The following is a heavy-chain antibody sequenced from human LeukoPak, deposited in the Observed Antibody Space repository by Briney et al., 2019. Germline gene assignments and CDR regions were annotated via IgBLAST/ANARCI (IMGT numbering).Heavy chain of an antibody. CDR2: IYHSGST. J-gene: IGHJ4*02. V-gene: IGHV4-30-2*01. Sequence: SETLSLTCAVSGASISSGGLSWNWIRQPPGKGLEWIGCIYHSGSTYYNPSLKSRVTISVDTSKNQFSLKLSSVTAADTAVYYCASTAGNDPLDYWGQGTLVTVSS. D-gene: IGHD5-18*01. CDR1: GASISSGGLS. CDR3: ASTAGNDPLDY.